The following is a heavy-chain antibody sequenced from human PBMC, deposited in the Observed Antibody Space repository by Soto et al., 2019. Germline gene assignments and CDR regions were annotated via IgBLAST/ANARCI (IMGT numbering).Heavy chain of an antibody. D-gene: IGHD3-22*01. CDR2: ISSSSSYI. V-gene: IGHV3-21*01. CDR1: GFTFSSYS. J-gene: IGHJ6*02. Sequence: PGGSLRLSCAASGFTFSSYSMNWVRQAPGKGLEWVSYISSSSSYIYYADSVKGRFTISRDNAKNSLYLQMNSLRDEDTAVYYCARDSKYDFCGYDYYYYGMDVCGQVTTVTVS. CDR3: ARDSKYDFCGYDYYYYGMDV.